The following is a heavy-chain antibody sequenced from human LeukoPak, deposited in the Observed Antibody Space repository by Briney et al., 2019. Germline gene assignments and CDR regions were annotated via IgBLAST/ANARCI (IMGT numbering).Heavy chain of an antibody. CDR2: ISQGGSEK. CDR1: GFTFSSYG. J-gene: IGHJ4*02. V-gene: IGHV3-7*01. D-gene: IGHD3-22*01. CDR3: LRENHDSGWSFDY. Sequence: GGSLRLSCSAPGFTFSSYGMNWVRQAPGKGLEWVANISQGGSEKYYVDSVKGRFTISRDNAKNSLYLEMNSLRAEDTAVYYCLRENHDSGWSFDYWGQGTLVTVSS.